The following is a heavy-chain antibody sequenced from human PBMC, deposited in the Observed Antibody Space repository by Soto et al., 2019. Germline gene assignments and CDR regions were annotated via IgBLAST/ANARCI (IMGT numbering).Heavy chain of an antibody. CDR1: GFTFSDYY. CDR2: ISSSGSTI. D-gene: IGHD2-21*01. Sequence: PGGSLRLSCAASGFTFSDYYMSWIRQAPGKGLEWVSYISSSGSTIYYADSVKGRFTISGDNAKNSLYLQMNSLRAEDTAVYYCARDAHIVHRPGMDVWGQGTTVTVSS. J-gene: IGHJ6*02. CDR3: ARDAHIVHRPGMDV. V-gene: IGHV3-11*01.